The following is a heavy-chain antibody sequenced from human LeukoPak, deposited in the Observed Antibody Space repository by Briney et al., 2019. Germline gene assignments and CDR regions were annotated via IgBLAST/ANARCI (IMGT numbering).Heavy chain of an antibody. CDR1: GFTFSSYA. CDR3: AKAGGIMTTAATVF. V-gene: IGHV3-23*01. J-gene: IGHJ4*02. D-gene: IGHD2-15*01. CDR2: ISGSGGST. Sequence: GGSLRLSCAASGFTFSSYAMSWVRQAPGKGLEWVSGISGSGGSTHYADSVKGRFTISRDNSKNTMYLQMNSLRADDTAVYYCAKAGGIMTTAATVFWGQRTLVTVSS.